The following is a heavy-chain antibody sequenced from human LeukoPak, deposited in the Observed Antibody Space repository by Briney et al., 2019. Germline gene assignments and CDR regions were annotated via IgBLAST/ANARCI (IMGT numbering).Heavy chain of an antibody. V-gene: IGHV1-46*01. CDR3: ARDLYYRSGLFDC. D-gene: IGHD3-10*01. J-gene: IGHJ4*02. Sequence: ASVKVSCKASGYTFTNYYIHLVRQAPGQGLEWMGIINPSGGSTRYAQKFQGRVTMTRDTSTSTVYMELSSLSSEDTAVYYCARDLYYRSGLFDCWGQGTLVTVSS. CDR1: GYTFTNYY. CDR2: INPSGGST.